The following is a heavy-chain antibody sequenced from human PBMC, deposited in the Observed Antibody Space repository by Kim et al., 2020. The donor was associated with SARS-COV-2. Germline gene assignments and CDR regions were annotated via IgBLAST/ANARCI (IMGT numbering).Heavy chain of an antibody. Sequence: ADSLEGHFTISRDKRRNSIFLQMNSLTSEDTAFYYCTKELFTGWPNLESWGRGTLVTVSS. V-gene: IGHV3-43*01. CDR3: TKELFTGWPNLES. D-gene: IGHD3-9*01. J-gene: IGHJ5*01.